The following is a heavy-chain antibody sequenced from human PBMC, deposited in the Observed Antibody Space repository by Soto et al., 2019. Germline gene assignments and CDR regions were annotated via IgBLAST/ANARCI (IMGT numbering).Heavy chain of an antibody. D-gene: IGHD2-15*01. CDR2: INAGNGNT. J-gene: IGHJ5*02. CDR3: ARGFSGGAAVWFDP. V-gene: IGHV1-3*01. Sequence: GASVKVSCKASGYIFTGYYLHWVRQAPGQRLEWMGWINAGNGNTKYSQKFQGRVTITRDTSASTAYMELSSLRSEDTAVYYCARGFSGGAAVWFDPWGQGTLVTVSS. CDR1: GYIFTGYY.